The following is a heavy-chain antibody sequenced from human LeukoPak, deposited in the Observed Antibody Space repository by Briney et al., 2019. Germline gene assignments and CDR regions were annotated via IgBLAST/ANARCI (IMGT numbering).Heavy chain of an antibody. J-gene: IGHJ4*02. D-gene: IGHD6-19*01. CDR1: GFPFSNAW. CDR3: AGWPYYFDL. V-gene: IGHV3-15*01. CDR2: IKSKIDGGTT. Sequence: GGSLRLSCAASGFPFSNAWMTWVRQAPGKGLEWVGRIKSKIDGGTTDYAAPVKGRFTISRDDSKNTLYLQMNSLKTEDSAVYYCAGWPYYFDLWGQGALVSVPS.